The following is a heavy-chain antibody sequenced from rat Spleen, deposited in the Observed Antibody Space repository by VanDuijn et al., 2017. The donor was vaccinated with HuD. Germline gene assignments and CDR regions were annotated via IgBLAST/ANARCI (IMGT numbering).Heavy chain of an antibody. Sequence: QVQLRESGPGLVQPSQTLSLTCTVSGFSLTSFHVHWVRQPPGKGLEWMGGIWGDGSTNYNSALKSRLSINRDTSKSQVFLKMSNLQTEDTAMYFCASLGPDYWGQGVMVTVSS. CDR2: IWGDGST. V-gene: IGHV2-27*01. J-gene: IGHJ2*01. CDR1: GFSLTSFH. D-gene: IGHD5-1*01. CDR3: ASLGPDY.